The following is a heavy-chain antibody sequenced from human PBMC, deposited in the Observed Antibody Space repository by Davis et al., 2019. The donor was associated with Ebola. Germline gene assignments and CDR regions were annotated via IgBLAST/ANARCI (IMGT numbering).Heavy chain of an antibody. CDR3: ARADYSSGWYPWWYYMDV. Sequence: ASVKVSCKASGYTFTSYDINWVRQATGQGLEWMGWMNPNSGNTGYAQKFQGRVTITRNTSISTAYMELSSLRSEDTAVYYCARADYSSGWYPWWYYMDVWGKGTTVTVSS. CDR1: GYTFTSYD. V-gene: IGHV1-8*03. D-gene: IGHD6-19*01. J-gene: IGHJ6*03. CDR2: MNPNSGNT.